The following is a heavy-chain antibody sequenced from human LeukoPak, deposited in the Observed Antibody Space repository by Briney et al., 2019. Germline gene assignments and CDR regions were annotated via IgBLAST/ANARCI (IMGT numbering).Heavy chain of an antibody. V-gene: IGHV4-30-4*08. CDR1: GGSIRSSYYY. CDR3: ARAFQSFYDSSGYYSASRGYFDY. J-gene: IGHJ4*02. Sequence: SETLSLTCTVSGGSIRSSYYYWGWIRQPPGKGLEWIGYIYYSGSTYYNPSLKSRVTISVDTSKNQFSLKLSSVTAADTAVYYCARAFQSFYDSSGYYSASRGYFDYWGQGTLVTVSS. CDR2: IYYSGST. D-gene: IGHD3-22*01.